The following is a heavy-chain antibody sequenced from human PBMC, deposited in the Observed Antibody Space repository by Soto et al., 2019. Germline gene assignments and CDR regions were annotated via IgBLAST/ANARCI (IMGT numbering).Heavy chain of an antibody. J-gene: IGHJ6*02. CDR2: ISSGSSYI. CDR3: ARDLEGYSSSWYFGYYYYYYGMDV. CDR1: GFTFSSYS. Sequence: PGGSLRLSCAASGFTFSSYSMNWVRQAPGKGLEWVSSISSGSSYIYYADSVKGRFTISRDNAKNSLYLQMNSLRAEDTAVYYCARDLEGYSSSWYFGYYYYYYGMDVWGQGTTVTVSS. V-gene: IGHV3-21*01. D-gene: IGHD6-13*01.